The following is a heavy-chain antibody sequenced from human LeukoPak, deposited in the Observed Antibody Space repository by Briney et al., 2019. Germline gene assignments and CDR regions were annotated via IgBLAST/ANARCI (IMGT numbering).Heavy chain of an antibody. J-gene: IGHJ4*02. CDR3: ARSGGPVDTAQSDY. Sequence: GASVKVSCKASGGTFSSYAISWVRQAPGQGLEWMGGIIPIFGTANYAQKFQGRVTITADESTSTAYMELSSLRSEDTAVYYCARSGGPVDTAQSDYWGQGTLVTVSS. V-gene: IGHV1-69*13. CDR1: GGTFSSYA. D-gene: IGHD5-18*01. CDR2: IIPIFGTA.